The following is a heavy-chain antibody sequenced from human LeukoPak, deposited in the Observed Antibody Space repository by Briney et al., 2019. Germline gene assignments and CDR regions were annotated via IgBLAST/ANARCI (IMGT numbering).Heavy chain of an antibody. D-gene: IGHD1-26*01. CDR1: GFTFSSYW. CDR3: ARDKLVGDSRFGH. Sequence: GGSLRLSCAASGFTFSSYWMSWVRQAPGKGLEWVANIKHNGNEIYYVDSVKGRFIISRDNAKNSLYLEMNSLRAEDTAVYYCARDKLVGDSRFGHWGQGTLVTVSS. V-gene: IGHV3-7*01. CDR2: IKHNGNEI. J-gene: IGHJ4*02.